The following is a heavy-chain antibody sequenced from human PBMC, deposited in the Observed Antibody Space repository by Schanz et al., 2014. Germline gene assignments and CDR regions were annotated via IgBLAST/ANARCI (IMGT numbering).Heavy chain of an antibody. J-gene: IGHJ6*02. V-gene: IGHV1-46*01. CDR3: ARDSMVTPRVDYGMDV. Sequence: QVQLVQSGAEVKKPGASVKVSCKASGYTFTSYSMHWVRQAPGQGLEWMGIINPSGGSTSYAQKFQGRVTMTRDTSTSTVYMELSSLRSEDTAVYYCARDSMVTPRVDYGMDVWGQGTTVTVSS. CDR1: GYTFTSYS. D-gene: IGHD4-4*01. CDR2: INPSGGST.